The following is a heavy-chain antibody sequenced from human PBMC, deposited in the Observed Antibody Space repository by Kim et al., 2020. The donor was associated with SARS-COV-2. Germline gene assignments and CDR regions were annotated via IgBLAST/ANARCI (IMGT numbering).Heavy chain of an antibody. CDR1: GYIFTTYS. CDR3: ARRYKSSGWYYFDY. CDR2: INTNTGNP. Sequence: ASVKVSCKASGYIFTTYSMNWVRQAPGQGLEWMGWINTNTGNPTYAQGFTGRFVFSLDTAVSTAYLQISSLKAEDTAVYYCARRYKSSGWYYFDYWGQGTLVTVSS. J-gene: IGHJ4*02. D-gene: IGHD6-19*01. V-gene: IGHV7-4-1*02.